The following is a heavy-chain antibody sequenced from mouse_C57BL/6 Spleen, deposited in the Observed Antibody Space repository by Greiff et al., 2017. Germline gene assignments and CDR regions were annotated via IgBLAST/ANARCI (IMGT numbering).Heavy chain of an antibody. Sequence: LVESGAELVRPGASVTLSCKASGYTFTDYEMHWVKQTPVHGLEWIGAIDPETGGTAYNQKFKGKAILTADKSSSTAYMELRSLTSEDSAVYYCTRYSSSGFDYWGQGTTLTVSS. CDR2: IDPETGGT. J-gene: IGHJ2*01. CDR1: GYTFTDYE. V-gene: IGHV1-15*01. CDR3: TRYSSSGFDY. D-gene: IGHD3-2*02.